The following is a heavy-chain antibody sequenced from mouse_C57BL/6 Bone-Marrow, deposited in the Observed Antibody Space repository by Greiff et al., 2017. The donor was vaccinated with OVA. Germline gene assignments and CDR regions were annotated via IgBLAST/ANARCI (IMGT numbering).Heavy chain of an antibody. CDR2: ISSGGDYI. D-gene: IGHD1-1*01. Sequence: EVMLVESGEGLVKPGGSLKLSCAASGFTFSSYAMSWVRQTPEKRLEWVAYISSGGDYIYYADTVKGRFTISRDNARNTLYLQMSSLKSEDTAMYYCTRASPKLLLFAYWGQGTLVTVSA. V-gene: IGHV5-9-1*02. CDR3: TRASPKLLLFAY. CDR1: GFTFSSYA. J-gene: IGHJ3*01.